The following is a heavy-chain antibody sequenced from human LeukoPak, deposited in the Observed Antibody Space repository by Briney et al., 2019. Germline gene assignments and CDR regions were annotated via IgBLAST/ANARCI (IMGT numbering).Heavy chain of an antibody. CDR1: GNIFSAYY. D-gene: IGHD3-22*01. J-gene: IGHJ6*02. V-gene: IGHV1-2*02. CDR2: INSNTGGT. Sequence: ASVKVSCKASGNIFSAYYMHWVRQAPGQRLEWMGWINSNTGGTNSAQKFQGRVTTTRNTTINTAYMELSRLRSDDTAVYYCARDANYYDSSDYYDIDVWGQGTTVTVSS. CDR3: ARDANYYDSSDYYDIDV.